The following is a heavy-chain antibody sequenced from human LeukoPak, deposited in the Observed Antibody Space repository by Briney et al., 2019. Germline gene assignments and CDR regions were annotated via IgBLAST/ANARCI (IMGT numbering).Heavy chain of an antibody. J-gene: IGHJ4*02. D-gene: IGHD5-18*01. Sequence: SETLSLTCTVSGGSVSSGSYYWSWIRQPPGKGLEWIGYIYYSGSTNYNPSLKSRVTISVDTSKNQFSLKLSSVTAADTAVYYCARGYSYGSDYYFDYWGQGTLVTVSS. CDR3: ARGYSYGSDYYFDY. V-gene: IGHV4-61*01. CDR1: GGSVSSGSYY. CDR2: IYYSGST.